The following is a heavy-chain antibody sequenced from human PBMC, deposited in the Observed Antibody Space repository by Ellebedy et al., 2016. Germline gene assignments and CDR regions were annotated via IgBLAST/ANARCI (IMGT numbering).Heavy chain of an antibody. D-gene: IGHD2/OR15-2a*01. CDR3: ARAPGLENSYFHY. CDR1: GYTFASYG. V-gene: IGHV1-46*01. J-gene: IGHJ4*02. Sequence: ASVKVSCKASGYTFASYGVAWVRQAPGQGLEWMGIINPSGGTTSYAQKFQGRVTMTSDTSTSTVYMEVRSLRSEDTAVFYCARAPGLENSYFHYWGQGTLVTVSS. CDR2: INPSGGTT.